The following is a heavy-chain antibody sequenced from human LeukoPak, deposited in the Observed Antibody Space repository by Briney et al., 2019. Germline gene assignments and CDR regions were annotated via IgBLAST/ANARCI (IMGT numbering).Heavy chain of an antibody. CDR3: ARTATPKYCNNASCYD. Sequence: GGSLRLSCAASGFTFNIYDMYWIRQAPGKGLECVPVITRGSSVGTYYADSVKGRFAISRDNSKNTLFLQMNNLRVDDTAVYYCARTATPKYCNNASCYDWGQGTLVTVSS. J-gene: IGHJ4*02. CDR1: GFTFNIYD. D-gene: IGHD2-2*01. V-gene: IGHV3-23*01. CDR2: ITRGSSVGT.